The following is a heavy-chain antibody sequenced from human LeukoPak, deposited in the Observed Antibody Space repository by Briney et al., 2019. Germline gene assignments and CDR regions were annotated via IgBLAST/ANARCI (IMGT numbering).Heavy chain of an antibody. Sequence: GGSLRLSCAASGFTFSSYSMNWVRQAPGKGLEWVSSISSSSSYIYYADSVKGRFTISRDNAKNSLYLQMNSLRAEDTALYYCAKDIVGATSGAFDYWGQGTLVTVSS. D-gene: IGHD1-26*01. J-gene: IGHJ4*02. V-gene: IGHV3-21*04. CDR3: AKDIVGATSGAFDY. CDR2: ISSSSSYI. CDR1: GFTFSSYS.